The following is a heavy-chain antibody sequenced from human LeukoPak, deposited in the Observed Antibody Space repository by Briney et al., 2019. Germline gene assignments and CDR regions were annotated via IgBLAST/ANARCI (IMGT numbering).Heavy chain of an antibody. Sequence: ASVKVSCKASGYTFTDYYVHWVRQAPGQGLEWMGIINPSGGSTSYAQKFQGRVTMTRDTSTSTVYMELSSLRSEDTAVYYCARDPGKGYYYDSSGYYYFDYWGQGTLITVSS. D-gene: IGHD3-22*01. CDR1: GYTFTDYY. V-gene: IGHV1-46*01. CDR3: ARDPGKGYYYDSSGYYYFDY. J-gene: IGHJ4*02. CDR2: INPSGGST.